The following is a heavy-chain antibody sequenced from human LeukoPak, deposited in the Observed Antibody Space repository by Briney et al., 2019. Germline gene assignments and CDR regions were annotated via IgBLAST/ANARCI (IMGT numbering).Heavy chain of an antibody. Sequence: NPSETLSLTCTVSGGSISSYYWSWIRQPAGKGLEWIGRVYTSGSANYNPSLKSRVTMSVDTSKNQFSLKLSSVTAADTAVYYCARWFGELTWFDPWGQGTLVIVSS. J-gene: IGHJ5*02. CDR3: ARWFGELTWFDP. CDR2: VYTSGSA. D-gene: IGHD3-10*01. CDR1: GGSISSYY. V-gene: IGHV4-4*07.